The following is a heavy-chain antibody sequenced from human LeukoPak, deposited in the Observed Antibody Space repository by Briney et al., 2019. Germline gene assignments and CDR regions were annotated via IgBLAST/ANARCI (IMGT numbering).Heavy chain of an antibody. Sequence: PSETLSLTCTVSGGSISSSSYYWGWIRQPPGKGLEWIGSIYYSGSTYYNPYLKSRVTILRDTSKNQFSLKVTSVTAADTAVYYCAREEGGTFSIDYWGQGTLVTVSS. J-gene: IGHJ4*02. D-gene: IGHD1-26*01. V-gene: IGHV4-39*07. CDR2: IYYSGST. CDR1: GGSISSSSYY. CDR3: AREEGGTFSIDY.